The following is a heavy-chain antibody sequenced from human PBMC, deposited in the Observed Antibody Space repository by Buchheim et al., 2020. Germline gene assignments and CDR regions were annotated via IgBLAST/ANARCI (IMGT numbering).Heavy chain of an antibody. CDR1: GFSFSDYY. CDR2: ISSSGETM. J-gene: IGHJ4*02. Sequence: QVQLVESGGGLVKPGGSLRLSCAASGFSFSDYYMSWIRQAPGKGPEWISYISSSGETMFYADSVRGRFIISRDNARNSLYFDMKYLKAEDTAVYYCARNWQRFDYWGQGTL. V-gene: IGHV3-11*01. CDR3: ARNWQRFDY.